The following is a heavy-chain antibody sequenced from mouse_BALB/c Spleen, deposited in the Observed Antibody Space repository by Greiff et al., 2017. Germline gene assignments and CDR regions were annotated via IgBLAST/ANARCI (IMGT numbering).Heavy chain of an antibody. Sequence: EVMLVESGPELVKPGASVKLSCTASGFNINDTYMRWVKQRPEQGLEWNGRIEPANGNTKYDPKFQGKATITADTSSNTAYLQLSSVTSEDTAGYYCAGGYDGLDYWGQGTTLTVSA. D-gene: IGHD2-14*01. V-gene: IGHV14-3*02. CDR1: GFNINDTY. J-gene: IGHJ2*01. CDR2: IEPANGNT. CDR3: AGGYDGLDY.